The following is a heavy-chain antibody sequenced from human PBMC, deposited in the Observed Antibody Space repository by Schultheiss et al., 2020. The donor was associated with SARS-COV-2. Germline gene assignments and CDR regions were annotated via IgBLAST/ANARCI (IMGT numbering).Heavy chain of an antibody. CDR2: ISGSGGTT. CDR3: ARVGYYDFWSGYSSYYFDC. CDR1: GFTFDTYA. D-gene: IGHD3-3*01. Sequence: GGSLRLSCAASGFTFDTYAMSWVRQAPGKGLEWVSAISGSGGTTYYADSVKGRFTISRDNAKNSLYLQMNSLRDEDTAIYYCARVGYYDFWSGYSSYYFDCWGQGALVTVSS. J-gene: IGHJ4*02. V-gene: IGHV3-23*01.